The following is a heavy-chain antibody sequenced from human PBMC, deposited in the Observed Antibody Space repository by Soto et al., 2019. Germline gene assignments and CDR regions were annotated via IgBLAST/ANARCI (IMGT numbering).Heavy chain of an antibody. D-gene: IGHD7-27*01. J-gene: IGHJ4*02. CDR3: ARGDLTPFDY. CDR1: GYTFTSYG. V-gene: IGHV1-18*01. Sequence: ASVKVSCKASGYTFTSYGISWVRQAPGQGLEWMGWISAYNGNTNYAQKFPGRVTITRDTSASTAYMELSSLRSEDTAVYYCARGDLTPFDYWGQGTXVTVSS. CDR2: ISAYNGNT.